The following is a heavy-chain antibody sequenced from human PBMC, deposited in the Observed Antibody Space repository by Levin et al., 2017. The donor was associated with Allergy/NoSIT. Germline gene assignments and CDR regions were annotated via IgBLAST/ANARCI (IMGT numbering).Heavy chain of an antibody. J-gene: IGHJ6*02. CDR1: GGTFSNYA. CDR2: IISIFDSA. CDR3: AREGVNYGMDV. Sequence: ASVKVSCKASGGTFSNYAISWVRQAPGQGLEWMGAIISIFDSAKYAQQFQGRVTITEDGSTSTAYMELSSLTSEDTAVYYCAREGVNYGMDVWGQGTTVTVSS. V-gene: IGHV1-69*13.